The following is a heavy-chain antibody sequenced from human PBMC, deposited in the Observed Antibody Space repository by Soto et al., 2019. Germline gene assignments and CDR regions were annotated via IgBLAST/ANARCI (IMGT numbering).Heavy chain of an antibody. Sequence: SETLSLTCAVYGGSFSGYYWSWIRQPPGKGLEWIGEINHSGSTNYNPSLKSRVTISVDTSKNQFSLKLSSVTAADTAVYYCARDGYSYGPTGGYFDYWGQGTLVTVSS. CDR3: ARDGYSYGPTGGYFDY. D-gene: IGHD5-18*01. J-gene: IGHJ4*02. V-gene: IGHV4-34*01. CDR1: GGSFSGYY. CDR2: INHSGST.